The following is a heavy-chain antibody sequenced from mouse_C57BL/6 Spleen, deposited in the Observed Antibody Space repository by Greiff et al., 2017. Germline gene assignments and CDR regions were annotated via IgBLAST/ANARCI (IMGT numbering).Heavy chain of an antibody. CDR2: IDPSDSYT. J-gene: IGHJ4*01. Sequence: VQLQQPGAELVMPGASVKLSCKASGYTFTSYWMHWVKQRPGQGLEWIGEIDPSDSYTNYKQKVKGKSTLTVDKSSSTAYMQLSSLTSEDSAVYYCARRGRYYAMDYWGQGTSVTVSS. V-gene: IGHV1-69*01. CDR3: ARRGRYYAMDY. CDR1: GYTFTSYW.